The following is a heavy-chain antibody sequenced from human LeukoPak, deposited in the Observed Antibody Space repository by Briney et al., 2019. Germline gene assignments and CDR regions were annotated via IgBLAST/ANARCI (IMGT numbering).Heavy chain of an antibody. D-gene: IGHD3-22*01. J-gene: IGHJ4*02. Sequence: GSLRLSCAASGFTFSSYGMSWVRPPPGKGLEWIGSIYYSGSTYYNPSLESRVTISVDTSKNQFSLKLSSVTAADTAVYYCARRAYYYDSSGYPRFDYWGQGTLVTVSP. CDR1: GFTFSSYG. CDR2: IYYSGST. CDR3: ARRAYYYDSSGYPRFDY. V-gene: IGHV4-39*01.